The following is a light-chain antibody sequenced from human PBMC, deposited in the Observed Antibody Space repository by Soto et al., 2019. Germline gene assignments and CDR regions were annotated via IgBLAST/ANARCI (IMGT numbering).Light chain of an antibody. Sequence: EIVMTQSPATLSVSPGERATLSCRASQSVSNNLAWYQKKPGQAPRLLIYGASTRATGIPARFSGSGSGTEFTLTISILQSEDVAVYYCQQYNNWWTFGQGTKVEIK. CDR3: QQYNNWWT. J-gene: IGKJ1*01. CDR2: GAS. CDR1: QSVSNN. V-gene: IGKV3-15*01.